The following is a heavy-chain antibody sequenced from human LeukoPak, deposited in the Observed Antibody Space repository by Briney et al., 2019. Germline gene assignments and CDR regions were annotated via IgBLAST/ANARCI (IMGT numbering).Heavy chain of an antibody. CDR3: ARVSETAMITL. D-gene: IGHD5-18*01. Sequence: SETLSLTCNASGGSISSYYWSWIRQPAGKGLEWIGRVHSTGRSNYSPSLESRVSISVDTSKNQVSLKVTSVTAADTAIYYCARVSETAMITLWGQGTLVTVSS. CDR2: VHSTGRS. J-gene: IGHJ4*02. CDR1: GGSISSYY. V-gene: IGHV4-4*07.